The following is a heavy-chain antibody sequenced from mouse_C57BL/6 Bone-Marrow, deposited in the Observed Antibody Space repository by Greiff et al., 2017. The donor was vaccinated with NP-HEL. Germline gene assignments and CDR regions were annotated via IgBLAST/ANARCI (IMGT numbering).Heavy chain of an antibody. CDR1: GYTFTSYW. V-gene: IGHV1-53*01. D-gene: IGHD2-4*01. CDR3: ASRGGIYYDYHGEYYFDY. CDR2: INPSNGGT. Sequence: QVQLQQPGTELVKPGASVKLSCKASGYTFTSYWMHWVKQRPGQGLEWIGNINPSNGGTNYNEKFKSKATLTVDKSSSTAYMQLSSPTSEHSAVYYCASRGGIYYDYHGEYYFDYWGQGTTLTVSS. J-gene: IGHJ2*01.